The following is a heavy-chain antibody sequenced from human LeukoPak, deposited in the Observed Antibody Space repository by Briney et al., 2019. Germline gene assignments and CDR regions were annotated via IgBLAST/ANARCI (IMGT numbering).Heavy chain of an antibody. CDR2: IKKDRIDK. CDR3: AREDGDYMPCSY. V-gene: IGHV3-7*01. J-gene: IGHJ4*02. D-gene: IGHD4-17*01. Sequence: PSGGSLRLSCAASGFTFSSYWMSWVRQAAGKGMEWVANIKKDRIDKYSVDSLKGRFTISKDNAKNSLYLQMNSLRAEDTAVCYCAREDGDYMPCSYWGQGTLVTVSS. CDR1: GFTFSSYW.